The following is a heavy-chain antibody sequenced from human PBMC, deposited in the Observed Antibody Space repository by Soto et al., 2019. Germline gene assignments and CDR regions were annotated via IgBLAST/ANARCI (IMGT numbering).Heavy chain of an antibody. CDR3: AKPSCTWFGEFYGRDV. D-gene: IGHD3-10*01. CDR1: GFTFSTYA. V-gene: IGHV3-30*18. CDR2: ISYDGSYR. J-gene: IGHJ6*02. Sequence: QVQLVESGGGVVQPGRSLRLSCAASGFTFSTYAMHWVRQAPGKGLEWVADISYDGSYRHYADSLKGRFTISRDNSKNTLYLLMNSLRAEDTAGYYCAKPSCTWFGEFYGRDVWGQGTTVTVSS.